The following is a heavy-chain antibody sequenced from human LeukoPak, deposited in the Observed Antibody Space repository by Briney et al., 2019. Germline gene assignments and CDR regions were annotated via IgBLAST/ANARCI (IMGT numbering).Heavy chain of an antibody. D-gene: IGHD2-2*01. CDR1: GFTASSNY. CDR3: ARDYCSSTSCYGAGFDP. J-gene: IGHJ5*02. CDR2: IYSGGST. Sequence: GGSLRLSCAASGFTASSNYMSWVRQAPGKGLEWVSVIYSGGSTDYADSVKGRFTISRDNSKNTLYLQMNSLRTEDTAVYYCARDYCSSTSCYGAGFDPWGQGTLVTVSS. V-gene: IGHV3-66*01.